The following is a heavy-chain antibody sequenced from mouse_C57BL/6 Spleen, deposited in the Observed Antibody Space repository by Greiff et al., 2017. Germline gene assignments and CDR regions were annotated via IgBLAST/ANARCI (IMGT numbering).Heavy chain of an antibody. Sequence: VQLQQSGAELVRPGTSVKMSCKASGYTFTNYWIGWAKQRPGHGLEWIGDIYPGGGYTNYNEKFKGKATLTADKSSSTAYMQFSSLTSEDSAIYYCARIRDNYGSSYGDYAMDYWGQGTSVTVSS. CDR2: IYPGGGYT. V-gene: IGHV1-63*01. J-gene: IGHJ4*01. CDR1: GYTFTNYW. D-gene: IGHD1-1*01. CDR3: ARIRDNYGSSYGDYAMDY.